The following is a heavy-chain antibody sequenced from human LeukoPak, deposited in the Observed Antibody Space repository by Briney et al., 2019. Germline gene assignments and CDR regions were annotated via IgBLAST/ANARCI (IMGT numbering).Heavy chain of an antibody. V-gene: IGHV3-9*03. CDR3: AKSNSGWYVGINFDY. D-gene: IGHD6-19*01. CDR2: ISWNSGSI. J-gene: IGHJ4*02. Sequence: GGSLRLSCAAPGFTFDDYAMHWVRQAPGKGLEWVSGISWNSGSIGYADSVKGRFTISRDNAKNSLYLQMNSLRAEDMALYYCAKSNSGWYVGINFDYWGQGTLVTVSS. CDR1: GFTFDDYA.